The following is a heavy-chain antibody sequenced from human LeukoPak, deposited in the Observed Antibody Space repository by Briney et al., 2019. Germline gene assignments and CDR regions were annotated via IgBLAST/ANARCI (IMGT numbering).Heavy chain of an antibody. V-gene: IGHV4-59*01. CDR2: IYSSGYT. Sequence: PSETLSLTCAVYGGSFSGYYWSWIRQPPGKGLEWVGYIYSSGYTTYNPSLKSRVTVSLDTSKTQFSLKLFSVTAADTAVYYCAISKEPDAFDYWGQGTLVTVSS. CDR1: GGSFSGYY. D-gene: IGHD6-13*01. CDR3: AISKEPDAFDY. J-gene: IGHJ4*02.